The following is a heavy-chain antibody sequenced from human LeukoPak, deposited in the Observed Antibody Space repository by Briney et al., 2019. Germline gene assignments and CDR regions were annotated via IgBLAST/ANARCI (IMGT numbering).Heavy chain of an antibody. Sequence: ASVKVSCKASGYTFTSYDINWVRQAPGQGLEWMGWMNPNSGNTGYAQKFQGRVTMTRNTSISTAYMELSSLRSEDTAVYYCARGLYYDFWSGYGSWGQGTLVTVSS. V-gene: IGHV1-8*01. CDR3: ARGLYYDFWSGYGS. CDR1: GYTFTSYD. D-gene: IGHD3-3*01. J-gene: IGHJ4*02. CDR2: MNPNSGNT.